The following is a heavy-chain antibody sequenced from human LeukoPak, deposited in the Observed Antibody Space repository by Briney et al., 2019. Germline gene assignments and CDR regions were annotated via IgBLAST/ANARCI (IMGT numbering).Heavy chain of an antibody. J-gene: IGHJ4*02. CDR3: AKGWYSSGWHYFDY. CDR1: GFTFSSYA. D-gene: IGHD6-19*01. V-gene: IGHV3-23*01. Sequence: GGSLRLSCVASGFTFSSYAMSWVRQAPGKGLEWVSAISGSGGSTKYADSVKGRFTISRDNSKNTLYLQMNSLRAEDTAVYYCAKGWYSSGWHYFDYWGQGTLVTDSS. CDR2: ISGSGGST.